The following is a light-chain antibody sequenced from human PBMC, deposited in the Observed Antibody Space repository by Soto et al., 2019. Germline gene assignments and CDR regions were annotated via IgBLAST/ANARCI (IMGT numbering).Light chain of an antibody. CDR3: ISKRTTASLV. V-gene: IGLV2-14*01. Sequence: QSVLTQPASVSGSPGQTITISCTGTSSDVGAYNYVSWYQQHPGKAPKLMIYEVSNRPSGVSDRFSGSKSGNKASLTISGLQAADEADYYCISKRTTASLVFGTGTQVTVL. CDR2: EVS. J-gene: IGLJ1*01. CDR1: SSDVGAYNY.